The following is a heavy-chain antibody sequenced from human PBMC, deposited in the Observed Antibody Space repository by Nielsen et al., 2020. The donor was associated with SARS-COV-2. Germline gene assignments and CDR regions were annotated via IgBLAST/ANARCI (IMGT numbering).Heavy chain of an antibody. CDR1: GFTFSSYA. CDR2: ISGSGGST. CDR3: AKDGHNWDYFDY. V-gene: IGHV3-23*01. J-gene: IGHJ4*02. Sequence: GESLKISCAASGFTFSSYAMSWVRQAPGKGLEWVSAISGSGGSTYYADSVKGRFTISRDNSKNTLYLQMNSLRAEDTAVYYCAKDGHNWDYFDYWGQGTLVTVSS. D-gene: IGHD1-20*01.